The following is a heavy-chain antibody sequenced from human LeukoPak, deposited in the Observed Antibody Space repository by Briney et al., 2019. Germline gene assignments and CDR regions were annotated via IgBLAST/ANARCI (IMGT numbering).Heavy chain of an antibody. CDR1: GFTFSSYA. Sequence: GGSLRLSCAASGFTFSSYAMSWVRQAPGKGLEWVSAISGSGGSTYYADSVKGRFTISRDNSKNTLYLQMNSLRAEDTAVYYCAKDLGPRGVAGSDYWGQGTLVTVSS. CDR2: ISGSGGST. D-gene: IGHD6-19*01. J-gene: IGHJ4*02. CDR3: AKDLGPRGVAGSDY. V-gene: IGHV3-23*01.